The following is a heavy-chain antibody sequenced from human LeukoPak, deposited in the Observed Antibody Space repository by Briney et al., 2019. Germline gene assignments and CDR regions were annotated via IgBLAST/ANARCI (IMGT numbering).Heavy chain of an antibody. CDR2: ISAYNGNT. CDR3: AREGLDYYDSSGYMY. CDR1: GYTFKDYY. D-gene: IGHD3-22*01. J-gene: IGHJ4*02. V-gene: IGHV1-18*04. Sequence: ASVKVSCKASGYTFKDYYTNWVRQAPGQGLEWMGWISAYNGNTNYAQKLQGRVTMTTDTSTSTAYMELRSLRSDDTAVYYCAREGLDYYDSSGYMYWGQGTLVTVSS.